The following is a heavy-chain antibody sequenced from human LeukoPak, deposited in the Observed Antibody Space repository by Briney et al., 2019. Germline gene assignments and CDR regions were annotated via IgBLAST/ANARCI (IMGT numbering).Heavy chain of an antibody. CDR3: AKDLYGYVSNWFDP. J-gene: IGHJ5*02. D-gene: IGHD5-12*01. Sequence: GGSLRLSCAASGFTFSSYAMSWVRQAPGKGLEWVSAISGSGGSTYYADSVKGRFTISRDNSKNTLYLQMNSLRAEDTAVYFCAKDLYGYVSNWFDPWGQGTLVTVSS. CDR2: ISGSGGST. CDR1: GFTFSSYA. V-gene: IGHV3-23*01.